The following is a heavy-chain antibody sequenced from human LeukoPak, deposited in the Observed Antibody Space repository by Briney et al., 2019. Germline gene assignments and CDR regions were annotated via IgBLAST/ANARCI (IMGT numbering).Heavy chain of an antibody. CDR2: INHSGST. D-gene: IGHD6-6*01. J-gene: IGHJ6*02. CDR1: GGSFSGYY. Sequence: SETLSLTCAVYGGSFSGYYWSWIRQPPGKGLEWIGEINHSGSTNYNPSLKSRVTISVDTSKNQFSLKLSSVTAADTAVYYCVRGRKQLVPPRYYYGMDVWGQGTTVTVSS. CDR3: VRGRKQLVPPRYYYGMDV. V-gene: IGHV4-34*01.